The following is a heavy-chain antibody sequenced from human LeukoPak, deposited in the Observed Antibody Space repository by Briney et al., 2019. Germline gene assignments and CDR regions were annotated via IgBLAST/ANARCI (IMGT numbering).Heavy chain of an antibody. CDR3: AKGDPNDYKPWIY. CDR1: GFTFSSYA. D-gene: IGHD4-11*01. V-gene: IGHV3-23*01. Sequence: GGSLRLSCAASGFTFSSYAMSWVRQAPGKGLEWVSAISGSGGSTYYADSVKGRFTISRDNSKNTLYLQVNSLRADDTAVYYCAKGDPNDYKPWIYWGQGTLVIVSS. CDR2: ISGSGGST. J-gene: IGHJ4*02.